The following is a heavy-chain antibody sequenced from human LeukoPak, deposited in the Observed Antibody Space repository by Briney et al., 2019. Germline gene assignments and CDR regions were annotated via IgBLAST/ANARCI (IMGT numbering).Heavy chain of an antibody. CDR1: GLTFSDAW. D-gene: IGHD4-23*01. V-gene: IGHV3-73*01. J-gene: IGHJ6*02. CDR2: IRSKANSYAT. CDR3: TADYGGNSDHYGMDV. Sequence: PGGSLRLSCVLSGLTFSDAWMSWVRQAPGKGLEWVGRIRSKANSYATAYAASVKGRFTISRDDSKNTAYLQMNSLKTEDTAVYYCTADYGGNSDHYGMDVWGQGTTITVSS.